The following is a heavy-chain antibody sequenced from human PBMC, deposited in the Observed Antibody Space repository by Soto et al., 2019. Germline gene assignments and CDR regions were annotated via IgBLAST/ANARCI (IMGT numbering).Heavy chain of an antibody. CDR2: IYYSGST. D-gene: IGHD2-2*01. J-gene: IGHJ6*02. CDR1: GGSISSYY. Sequence: KPSETLSLTCTVSGGSISSYYWSWIRQPPGKGLEWIGYIYYSGSTNYNPSLKSRVTISVDTSKNQFSLKLSSVTAADTAVYYCAREGCSSTSCHPPYYYYGMDVWGQGTTVTVSS. CDR3: AREGCSSTSCHPPYYYYGMDV. V-gene: IGHV4-59*01.